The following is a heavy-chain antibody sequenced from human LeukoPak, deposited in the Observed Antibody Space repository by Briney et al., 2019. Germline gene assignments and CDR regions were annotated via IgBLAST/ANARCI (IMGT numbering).Heavy chain of an antibody. CDR2: IKSKTDGGTT. CDR1: GFTFSNAW. V-gene: IGHV3-15*01. D-gene: IGHD2-2*01. CDR3: TTVRAYCSSTSCYVKEYFRH. J-gene: IGHJ1*01. Sequence: GGSLRLSCAASGFTFSNAWMSWVRQAPGKGLEWVGRIKSKTDGGTTDYAAPVKGRFTISRDDSKNTLYLQMNSLKTEDTAVYYCTTVRAYCSSTSCYVKEYFRHWGQGTLVTVSS.